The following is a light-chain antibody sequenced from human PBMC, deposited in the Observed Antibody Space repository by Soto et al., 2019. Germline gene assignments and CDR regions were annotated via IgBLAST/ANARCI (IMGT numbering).Light chain of an antibody. CDR1: QSVSSS. Sequence: EIVRTQSPATLSVSPGERATLSCRASQSVSSSLAWYQQKPGQAPRLLIYGASTRATGIPARFSGSGSGTEFTLTISSLQCEDFAVYYCQQYNNWWTFGQGTKVEIK. CDR2: GAS. V-gene: IGKV3-15*01. J-gene: IGKJ1*01. CDR3: QQYNNWWT.